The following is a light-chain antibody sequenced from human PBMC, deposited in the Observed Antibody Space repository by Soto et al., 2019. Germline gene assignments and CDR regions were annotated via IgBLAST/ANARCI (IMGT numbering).Light chain of an antibody. CDR3: HQTYSVPPT. CDR1: QSISSY. Sequence: DIQMTQSPSSLSASVGDRVTITCRASQSISSYLNWYQQKPGKAPKLLIYAASSLQNGVPSGFSGSGSGIDFTLTISSLQPEDFATYYCHQTYSVPPTFGPGTKVDIK. J-gene: IGKJ3*01. V-gene: IGKV1-39*01. CDR2: AAS.